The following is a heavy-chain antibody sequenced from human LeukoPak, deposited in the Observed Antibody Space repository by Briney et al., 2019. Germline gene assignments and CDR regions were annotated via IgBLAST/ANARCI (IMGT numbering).Heavy chain of an antibody. CDR3: ARGSSSANWFDP. V-gene: IGHV1-2*02. CDR1: GYTFTGYY. J-gene: IGHJ5*02. Sequence: ASVKVSCKASGYTFTGYYMHWVRQAPGQGLEWMGWINPNSGDTNYAQKFQGRVTMTRDTSISTAYMELSRLRSDDTAVYYCARGSSSANWFDPWGQGTLVTLSS. CDR2: INPNSGDT. D-gene: IGHD6-13*01.